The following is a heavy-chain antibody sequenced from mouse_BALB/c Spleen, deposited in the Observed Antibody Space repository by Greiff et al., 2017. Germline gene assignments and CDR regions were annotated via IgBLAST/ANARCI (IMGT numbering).Heavy chain of an antibody. Sequence: VQLQQSGAELVRPGVSVKISCKGSGYTFTDYAMHWVKQSHAKSLEWIGVISTYYGDASYNQKFKGKATMTVDKSSSTAYMELARLTSEDSAIYYCARGGKNYYGSSHWYFDVWGAGTTVTVSS. CDR1: GYTFTDYA. CDR2: ISTYYGDA. J-gene: IGHJ1*01. V-gene: IGHV1S137*01. CDR3: ARGGKNYYGSSHWYFDV. D-gene: IGHD1-1*01.